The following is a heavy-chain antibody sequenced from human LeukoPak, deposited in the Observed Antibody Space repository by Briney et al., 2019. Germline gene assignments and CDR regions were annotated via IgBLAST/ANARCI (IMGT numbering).Heavy chain of an antibody. CDR2: IYYSERT. Sequence: SETLSLTCTVSGGSISTYYWSWIRQPPGKGLEWIGYIYYSERTDYNPFLKSRVTISVDTSKNQFSLKVSSVTAADAAVYYCARLRGQTADRRCVDYWGQGALVTVSS. D-gene: IGHD1-1*01. CDR1: GGSISTYY. CDR3: ARLRGQTADRRCVDY. V-gene: IGHV4-59*01. J-gene: IGHJ4*02.